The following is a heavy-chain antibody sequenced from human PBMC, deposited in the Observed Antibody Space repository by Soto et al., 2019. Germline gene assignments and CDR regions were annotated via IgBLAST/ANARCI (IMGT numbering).Heavy chain of an antibody. CDR2: ISYDGSNK. D-gene: IGHD3-3*01. J-gene: IGHJ6*02. V-gene: IGHV3-30-3*01. CDR1: GFTFSSYA. CDR3: ARDPGHVWTYYDFWRGPTGMDV. Sequence: PGGSLRLSCAASGFTFSSYAMHWVRQAPGKGLEWVAVISYDGSNKYYADSVRGRFTISRDNSKNTLYLQMNSLRAEDTAVYYCARDPGHVWTYYDFWRGPTGMDVWGQGTTVTVSS.